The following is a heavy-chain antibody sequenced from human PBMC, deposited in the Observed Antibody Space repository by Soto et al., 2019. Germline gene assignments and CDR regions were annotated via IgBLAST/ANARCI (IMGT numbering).Heavy chain of an antibody. V-gene: IGHV4-59*01. D-gene: IGHD1-7*01. Sequence: PSETLSLTCTVSGGSISSYYWSWIRQPPGKGLEWIGYIYYSGNTNYNPSLKSRVTISVDTSKNQFSLKLSSVTAADTAVYYCASYNWNYGSRYFDYWGQGTLVTVSS. CDR2: IYYSGNT. CDR1: GGSISSYY. J-gene: IGHJ4*02. CDR3: ASYNWNYGSRYFDY.